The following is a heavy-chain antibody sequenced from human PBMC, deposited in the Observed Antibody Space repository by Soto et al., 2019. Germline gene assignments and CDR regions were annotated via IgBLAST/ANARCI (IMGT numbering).Heavy chain of an antibody. V-gene: IGHV4-31*03. CDR2: IYYSGST. CDR1: GGSISSGGYY. CDR3: ARAKRDYYDSSGYSLDY. J-gene: IGHJ4*02. D-gene: IGHD3-22*01. Sequence: QVQLQESGPGLVKPSQTLSLTCTVSGGSISSGGYYWSWIRQHPGKGLEWIGYIYYSGSTYYNPSLKSRVTISVDPSKNQFSLKLSSVTAADTAVYYCARAKRDYYDSSGYSLDYWGQGTLVTVSS.